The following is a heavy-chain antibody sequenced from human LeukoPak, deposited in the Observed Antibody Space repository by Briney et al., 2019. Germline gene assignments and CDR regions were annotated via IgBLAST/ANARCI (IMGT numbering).Heavy chain of an antibody. Sequence: VASVKVSCKASGYTFTSYDINWVRQATGQGLEWMGWMNPNSGNTGYAQKFQGRVTMTRNTSISTAYMELSSLRSEDTAVYYCARAVRCGAYYYYYGMDVWGQGTTVTVSS. V-gene: IGHV1-8*01. CDR1: GYTFTSYD. CDR2: MNPNSGNT. CDR3: ARAVRCGAYYYYYGMDV. J-gene: IGHJ6*02. D-gene: IGHD2-21*01.